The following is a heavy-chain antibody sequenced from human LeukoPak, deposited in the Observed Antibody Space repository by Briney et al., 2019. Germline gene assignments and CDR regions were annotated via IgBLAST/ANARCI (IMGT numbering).Heavy chain of an antibody. J-gene: IGHJ5*02. CDR2: IYSGDSDT. CDR3: ARGAYDSSGYYYPGWFDP. Sequence: GESLKISCKGSGYSFTSYWIGWVRQMPGKGLEWMGIIYSGDSDTRYSPSFQGQVTISADKSISTAYLQWSSLKASDTAMYYCARGAYDSSGYYYPGWFDPWGQGTLVTVSS. CDR1: GYSFTSYW. V-gene: IGHV5-51*01. D-gene: IGHD3-22*01.